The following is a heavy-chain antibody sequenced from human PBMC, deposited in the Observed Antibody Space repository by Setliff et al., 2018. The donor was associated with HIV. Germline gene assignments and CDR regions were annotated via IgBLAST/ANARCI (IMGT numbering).Heavy chain of an antibody. CDR2: VYYSGTT. CDR1: GGSISSSSYY. Sequence: PSETLSLTCTVSGGSISSSSYYWGWIRQPPGKGLEWMGSVYYSGTTYYNPSLESRVIISVDTSKNQFSLKLSSVTAADTAVYYCASGYGSGSYPGDWGQGTLVTVSS. J-gene: IGHJ4*02. D-gene: IGHD3-10*01. V-gene: IGHV4-39*07. CDR3: ASGYGSGSYPGD.